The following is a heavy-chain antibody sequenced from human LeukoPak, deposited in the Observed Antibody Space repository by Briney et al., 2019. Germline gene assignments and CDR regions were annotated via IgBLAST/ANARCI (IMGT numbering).Heavy chain of an antibody. J-gene: IGHJ6*02. D-gene: IGHD4-17*01. CDR2: IYTSGST. CDR3: ARIYGDPVYYYGMDV. CDR1: GGSISSGSYY. V-gene: IGHV4-61*02. Sequence: PSQTLSLTCTVSGGSISSGSYYWSWIRQPAGTGLEWIGRIYTSGSTNYNPSLKSRVTISVDTSKNQFSLKLSSVTAADTAVYYCARIYGDPVYYYGMDVWGQGTTVTVSS.